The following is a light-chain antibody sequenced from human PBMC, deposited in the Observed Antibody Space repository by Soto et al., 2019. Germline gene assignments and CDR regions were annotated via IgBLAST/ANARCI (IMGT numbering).Light chain of an antibody. J-gene: IGKJ1*01. CDR2: AAS. Sequence: EIVMTQSPATLSVSPGERATLSCRAGQSVSSGLAWYQQKPGQTPRLLIYAASTRATGIPARFSGSGSGTEFTLTISSLQSEDFAVYYCQQYNDWPPRTFGQGTKVDI. V-gene: IGKV3-15*01. CDR3: QQYNDWPPRT. CDR1: QSVSSG.